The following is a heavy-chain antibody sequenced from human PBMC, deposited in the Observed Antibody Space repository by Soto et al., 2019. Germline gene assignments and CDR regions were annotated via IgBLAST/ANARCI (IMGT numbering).Heavy chain of an antibody. CDR1: GFTFSSYA. D-gene: IGHD2-2*01. J-gene: IGHJ4*02. CDR3: AKDPGYDGYYFDY. V-gene: IGHV3-23*01. CDR2: IIGSGGST. Sequence: EVQLLESGGGLVQPGGSLRLSCAASGFTFSSYAMSWVRQAPGKGLEWVSAIIGSGGSTYYADSVKGRFTISRDNSKNTLYLQMNSLRAEDTAVYYCAKDPGYDGYYFDYWGQGTLVTVSS.